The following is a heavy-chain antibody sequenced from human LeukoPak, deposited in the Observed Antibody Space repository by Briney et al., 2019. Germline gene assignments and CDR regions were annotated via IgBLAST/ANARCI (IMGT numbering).Heavy chain of an antibody. V-gene: IGHV1-8*01. CDR2: MNPNSGNT. J-gene: IGHJ4*02. CDR3: ARDRGWAGYTYGFYY. CDR1: GYTFTSYD. Sequence: ASVKVSCKASGYTFTSYDINWVRQATGQGLEWMGWMNPNSGNTGYAQKFQGRVTMTRNTSISTAYMELSSLRSEDTAVYYCARDRGWAGYTYGFYYWGQGTLVTVSS. D-gene: IGHD5-18*01.